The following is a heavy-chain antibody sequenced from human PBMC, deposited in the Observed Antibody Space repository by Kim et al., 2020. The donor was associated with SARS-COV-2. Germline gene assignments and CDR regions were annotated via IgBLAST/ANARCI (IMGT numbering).Heavy chain of an antibody. J-gene: IGHJ4*02. CDR2: ISSSGSTI. CDR1: GFTFSSYE. Sequence: GGSLRLSCAASGFTFSSYEMNWVRQAPGKGLEWVSYISSSGSTIYYADSVKGRFTISRDNAKNSLYLQMNSLRAEDTAVYYCARDGPRWLQLSSYFDYWGQGTLVTVSS. V-gene: IGHV3-48*03. D-gene: IGHD5-12*01. CDR3: ARDGPRWLQLSSYFDY.